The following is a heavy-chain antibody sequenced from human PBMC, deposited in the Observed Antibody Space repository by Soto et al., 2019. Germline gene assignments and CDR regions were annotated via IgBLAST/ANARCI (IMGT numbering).Heavy chain of an antibody. V-gene: IGHV1-69*12. Sequence: QVQLVQSGAEVKKPGSSVKVSCKASGGTFSSYAISWVRQAPGQGLEWMGGIIPIFGTANYAQKFQGRVTSTADESPSTAYMGLSSLRSEDTAVYYCARVVTVVKSFHYWYFDLWGRGTLVTVSS. D-gene: IGHD2-15*01. J-gene: IGHJ2*01. CDR2: IIPIFGTA. CDR3: ARVVTVVKSFHYWYFDL. CDR1: GGTFSSYA.